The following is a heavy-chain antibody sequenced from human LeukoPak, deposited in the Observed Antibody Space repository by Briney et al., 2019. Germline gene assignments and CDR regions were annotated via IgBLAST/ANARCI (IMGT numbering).Heavy chain of an antibody. Sequence: GGSLRLSCAASGFTFSSFEMHWVRQAPAKGLEWVSYISSNGRTTFYADSVKGRFTISRDNAKNSLYLQMNSLRAEDTAVYYCARGYRAGYNYDYWGQGTLVTVSS. J-gene: IGHJ4*02. CDR2: ISSNGRTT. CDR1: GFTFSSFE. D-gene: IGHD5-24*01. V-gene: IGHV3-48*03. CDR3: ARGYRAGYNYDY.